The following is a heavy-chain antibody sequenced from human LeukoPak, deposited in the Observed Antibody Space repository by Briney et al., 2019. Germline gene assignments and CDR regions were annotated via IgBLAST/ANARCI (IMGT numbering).Heavy chain of an antibody. CDR3: ATSGDYYMGY. CDR2: ISGSSSVR. D-gene: IGHD1-26*01. Sequence: HPGGSLRLSCAASGFSFNNYNMNSVRQAPGKGLEWVSYISGSSSVRYYADSVKGRFTISRDNAENSLFLQMNSLRAEDTAVYYCATSGDYYMGYWGQGTLVTVSS. J-gene: IGHJ4*02. CDR1: GFSFNNYN. V-gene: IGHV3-48*01.